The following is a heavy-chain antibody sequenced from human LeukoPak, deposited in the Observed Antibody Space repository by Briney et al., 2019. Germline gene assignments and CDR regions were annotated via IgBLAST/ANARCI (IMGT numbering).Heavy chain of an antibody. CDR2: IYTSGST. CDR1: GASISSGSDY. J-gene: IGHJ4*02. CDR3: ARDDSYSNGVDY. D-gene: IGHD4-11*01. Sequence: SQTLSLTCTVSGASISSGSDYWSWIRKPAGKGLEGIERIYTSGSTNYNPSLKSRVTISVDTSKNQFSLKLSSVTAADTAVYYCARDDSYSNGVDYWGQGTLVTVSS. V-gene: IGHV4-61*02.